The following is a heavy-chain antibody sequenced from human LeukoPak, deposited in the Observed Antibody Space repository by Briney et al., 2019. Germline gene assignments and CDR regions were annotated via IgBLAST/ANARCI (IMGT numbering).Heavy chain of an antibody. CDR2: TYYRSKWYN. D-gene: IGHD5-18*01. Sequence: SQTLSLTCAISGDSVSSNSAAWSRIRQSPSRGLEWLGRTYYRSKWYNEYALSVKSRITINPDTSKNHFSLQLNSVTPEDTAVYYCAGLSYTYVPIWGQGTLVTVSS. V-gene: IGHV6-1*01. CDR3: AGLSYTYVPI. J-gene: IGHJ4*02. CDR1: GDSVSSNSAA.